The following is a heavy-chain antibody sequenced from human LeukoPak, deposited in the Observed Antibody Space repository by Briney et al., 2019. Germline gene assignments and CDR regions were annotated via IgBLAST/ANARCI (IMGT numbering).Heavy chain of an antibody. J-gene: IGHJ3*02. D-gene: IGHD6-19*01. V-gene: IGHV3-23*01. CDR3: AREHSSGWYAFDI. CDR1: GFTFSSYG. Sequence: GGSLRLSCAASGFTFSSYGRHWVRQAPGKGLEWVSAISGSGGSTYYADSVKGRFTISRDNSKNTLYLQMNSLRAEDTAVYYCAREHSSGWYAFDIWGQGTMVTVSS. CDR2: ISGSGGST.